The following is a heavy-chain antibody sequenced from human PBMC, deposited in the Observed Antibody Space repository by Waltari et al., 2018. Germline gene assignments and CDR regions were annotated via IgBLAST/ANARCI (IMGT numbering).Heavy chain of an antibody. CDR2: VNPDTGNA. V-gene: IGHV1-2*07. Sequence: QVVLVQSGAEVKKPGAPVKVSCKASGYIFIHYYLHWVRQAPGQRPEWIGWVNPDTGNANYAHKFRGRVTMTWDTSSNTAFMDLSDLKSDDTAVYYCVRDRTTVAARPGDYWGQGTLVTVSS. CDR1: GYIFIHYY. D-gene: IGHD6-6*01. J-gene: IGHJ4*02. CDR3: VRDRTTVAARPGDY.